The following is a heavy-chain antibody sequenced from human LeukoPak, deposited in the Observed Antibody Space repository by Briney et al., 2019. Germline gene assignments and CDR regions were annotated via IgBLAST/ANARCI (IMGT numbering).Heavy chain of an antibody. Sequence: SETLSLTCTVSGGSISSYYWSWIRQPPGKGLEWIGYIYYSGSTNYNPSLKSRVTISVDTSKNQFSLKLSSVTAADTAVYYCALGDILTGYYSYFDYWGQGTLVTVSS. CDR1: GGSISSYY. J-gene: IGHJ4*02. CDR2: IYYSGST. V-gene: IGHV4-59*01. CDR3: ALGDILTGYYSYFDY. D-gene: IGHD3-9*01.